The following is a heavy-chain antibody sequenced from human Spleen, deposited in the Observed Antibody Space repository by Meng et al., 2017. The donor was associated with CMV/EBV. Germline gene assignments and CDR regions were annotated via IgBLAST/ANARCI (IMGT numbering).Heavy chain of an antibody. J-gene: IGHJ5*02. CDR1: GGSFSGYY. V-gene: IGHV4-34*01. CDR2: INHSGSN. D-gene: IGHD2-2*01. CDR3: ARGLNIVVVPAAMGYNWFDP. Sequence: QVPLHACGAGLLKASVTLYLTLDVYGGSFSGYYWSWIRQPPGKGLEWIGEINHSGSNNYNPSLKSRVTISVDTSKNQFSLKLSSVTAADTAVYYCARGLNIVVVPAAMGYNWFDPWGQGTLVTVSS.